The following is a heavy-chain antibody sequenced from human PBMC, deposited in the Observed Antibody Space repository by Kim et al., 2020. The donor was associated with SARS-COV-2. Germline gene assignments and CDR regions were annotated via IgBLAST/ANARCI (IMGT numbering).Heavy chain of an antibody. V-gene: IGHV5-51*01. J-gene: IGHJ6*02. CDR3: ARRRPERTGYSSSWHGVGAYGMDV. CDR2: IYPGDSDT. CDR1: GYSFTSYW. D-gene: IGHD6-13*01. Sequence: GESLKISCKGSGYSFTSYWIGWVRQMPGKGLEWMGIIYPGDSDTRYSPSFQGQVTISADKSISTAYLQWSSLKASDTAMYYCARRRPERTGYSSSWHGVGAYGMDVWGQGTTVTVSS.